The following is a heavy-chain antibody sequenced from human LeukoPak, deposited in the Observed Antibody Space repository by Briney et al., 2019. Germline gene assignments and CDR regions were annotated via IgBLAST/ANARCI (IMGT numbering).Heavy chain of an antibody. J-gene: IGHJ4*02. D-gene: IGHD3-10*01. CDR3: ARSYYYYGSGSHYDY. Sequence: GGSLRLSCAVSGFTFSNYAMHWVRQAPGKGLEWVAVISSDGSNKYYADSVKGRFTISRDNSKNTLYLQMNSLRAEDTAVSYCARSYYYYGSGSHYDYWGQGTLVTVSS. CDR1: GFTFSNYA. V-gene: IGHV3-30-3*01. CDR2: ISSDGSNK.